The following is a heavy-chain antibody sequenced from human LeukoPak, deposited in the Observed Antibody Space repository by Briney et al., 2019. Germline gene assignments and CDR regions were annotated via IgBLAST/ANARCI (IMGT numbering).Heavy chain of an antibody. V-gene: IGHV3-23*01. Sequence: GGSLRLSCASSGFTFNNYAVTWVRQAPGKGLEWVSSITASGGSTYCADSVKGRFTISRDNSKNTLYLQMSSLRAEDTAVYYCARDYPTSGIVTIFDYWGQGTLVTVSS. D-gene: IGHD1-1*01. J-gene: IGHJ4*02. CDR3: ARDYPTSGIVTIFDY. CDR2: ITASGGST. CDR1: GFTFNNYA.